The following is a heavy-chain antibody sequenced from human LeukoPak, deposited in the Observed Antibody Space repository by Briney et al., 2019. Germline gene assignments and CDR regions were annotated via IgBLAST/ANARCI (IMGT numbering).Heavy chain of an antibody. CDR3: ARESYSSGWFNI. J-gene: IGHJ3*02. CDR2: ISAYNGNT. D-gene: IGHD6-19*01. Sequence: ASVKVSCKASGYTFTSYGISWVRQAPGQGLEWMGWISAYNGNTNYAQKLQGRVTMTTDTSTSTDYMELRSLRSDDTAVYYCARESYSSGWFNIWGQGTMVTVSS. V-gene: IGHV1-18*01. CDR1: GYTFTSYG.